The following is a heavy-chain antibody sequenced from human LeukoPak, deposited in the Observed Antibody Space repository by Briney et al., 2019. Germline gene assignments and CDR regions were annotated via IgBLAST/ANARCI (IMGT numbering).Heavy chain of an antibody. V-gene: IGHV3-74*01. Sequence: GGSLRLSCAASGITFGNNWMHWVRQAPGKGLVWISRINSDGGGAIYADSVKGRFTVSRDNAKNTLYLQMNSLRAEDTAAYYCARDVPHNWFDTWGQGTLVTVSS. CDR1: GITFGNNW. CDR3: ARDVPHNWFDT. CDR2: INSDGGGA. J-gene: IGHJ5*02.